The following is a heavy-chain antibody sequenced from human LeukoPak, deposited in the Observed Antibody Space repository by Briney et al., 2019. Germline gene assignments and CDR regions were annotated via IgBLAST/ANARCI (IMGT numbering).Heavy chain of an antibody. Sequence: GASVKVSCKASEHTFSNYDINWVRQAAGQGLEWVGWMNPNSGNTGYAQKSQGRVTMTRNTSIRTAYMELSSLTSEDTAVYYCARATGSGSPRGVSYYYYGMDVWGQGTTVTVSS. V-gene: IGHV1-8*01. J-gene: IGHJ6*02. CDR1: EHTFSNYD. CDR2: MNPNSGNT. CDR3: ARATGSGSPRGVSYYYYGMDV. D-gene: IGHD3-10*01.